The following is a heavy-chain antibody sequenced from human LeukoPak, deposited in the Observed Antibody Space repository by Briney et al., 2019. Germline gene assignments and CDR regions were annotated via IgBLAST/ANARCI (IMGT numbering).Heavy chain of an antibody. V-gene: IGHV1-8*01. Sequence: ASVKVSCKTSGNSFTNCDINWVRQASGQCLEWMGWMNPNTGNTGYAQKFQGRVTMTRDTSTSTAYMELRNLRSEDTAVYFCARSRYGDYSPWGQGTLVIVSS. J-gene: IGHJ5*02. CDR3: ARSRYGDYSP. CDR2: MNPNTGNT. CDR1: GNSFTNCD. D-gene: IGHD4-17*01.